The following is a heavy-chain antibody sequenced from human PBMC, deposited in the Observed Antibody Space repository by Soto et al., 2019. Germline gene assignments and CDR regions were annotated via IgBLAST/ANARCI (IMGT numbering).Heavy chain of an antibody. CDR2: IYAGDYGT. J-gene: IGHJ4*02. CDR3: AGHGGFSY. Sequence: GGSLRLSCAASGFTLRTNGMSWVRQAPGKGPEWVSSIYAGDYGTFYADSVRGRFTISRDNSQMLYLQMNSLGADDSAVYYCAGHGGFSYLGQGTLVTVSS. CDR1: GFTLRTNG. V-gene: IGHV3-23*01. D-gene: IGHD3-10*01.